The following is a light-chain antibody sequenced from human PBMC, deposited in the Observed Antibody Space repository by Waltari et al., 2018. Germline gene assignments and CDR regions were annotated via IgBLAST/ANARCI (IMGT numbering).Light chain of an antibody. CDR1: SSNIGSNA. V-gene: IGLV1-44*01. Sequence: QSVLSQPPSASGTPGQGVAISCSGSSSNIGSNAVDWYQQFPGSAPTRLIYTNDQRPSGVPGRFSGSKSGTSASLAISGLQSEDEAHYYCATWDNSLNGPVFGGGTKLTVL. CDR2: TND. CDR3: ATWDNSLNGPV. J-gene: IGLJ2*01.